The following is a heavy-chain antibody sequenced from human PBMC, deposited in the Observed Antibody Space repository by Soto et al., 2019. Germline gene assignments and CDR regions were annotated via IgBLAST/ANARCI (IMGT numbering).Heavy chain of an antibody. Sequence: GGSLRLSCAASGFTFSNYGMHWVRQAPGKGLEWVALIWFDGSDKYYADSVKGRFTMSRDNSKNTVYLQMNSLRAEDTAMYYCARLYCSSPSCYSVGAFEIRGQGTMVTVS. CDR3: ARLYCSSPSCYSVGAFEI. J-gene: IGHJ3*02. CDR2: IWFDGSDK. D-gene: IGHD2-2*01. V-gene: IGHV3-33*01. CDR1: GFTFSNYG.